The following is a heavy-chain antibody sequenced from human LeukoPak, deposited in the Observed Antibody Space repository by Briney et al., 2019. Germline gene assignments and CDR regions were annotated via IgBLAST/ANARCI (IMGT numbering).Heavy chain of an antibody. CDR2: IYYTGST. CDR1: GGSIGSYY. V-gene: IGHV4-59*12. D-gene: IGHD4-23*01. Sequence: SETLSLTCTVSGGSIGSYYWSWIRQPPGKGLEWIGYIYYTGSTNFNPSLKSRVTMSVDTSKNQFSLKLTSVTAADMAVYYCARDRGSPVGWFDPWGQGTLVTVSS. J-gene: IGHJ5*02. CDR3: ARDRGSPVGWFDP.